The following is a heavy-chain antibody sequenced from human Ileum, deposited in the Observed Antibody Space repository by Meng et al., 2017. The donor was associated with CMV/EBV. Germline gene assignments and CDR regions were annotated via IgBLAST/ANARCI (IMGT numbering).Heavy chain of an antibody. CDR2: ISSSCSTI. J-gene: IGHJ6*02. D-gene: IGHD3-3*01. V-gene: IGHV3-48*04. Sequence: GESLKISCAASGFTFSSYSMNWVRQAPGKGLEWVSYISSSCSTIYYADSVKGRFTISRDNAKNSLYLKMNSLRAEDTAVYYCASDRELRFLRGGHHGRMDVWGQGTTVTVSS. CDR3: ASDRELRFLRGGHHGRMDV. CDR1: GFTFSSYS.